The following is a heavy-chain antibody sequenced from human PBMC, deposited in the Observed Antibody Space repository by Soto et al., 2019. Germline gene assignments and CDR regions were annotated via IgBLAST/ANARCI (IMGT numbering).Heavy chain of an antibody. V-gene: IGHV4-39*01. CDR1: GGSISSSSYY. J-gene: IGHJ6*03. Sequence: QLQLQESGPGLVKPSETLSLTCTVSGGSISSSSYYWGWIRQPPGKGLEWIGSIYYSGSTYYNPSLKSRVTISVDTSKNQFSLKLSSVTAADTAVYYCASVVVPAAMRYYYYYMDVWGKGTTVTVSS. CDR3: ASVVVPAAMRYYYYYMDV. D-gene: IGHD2-2*01. CDR2: IYYSGST.